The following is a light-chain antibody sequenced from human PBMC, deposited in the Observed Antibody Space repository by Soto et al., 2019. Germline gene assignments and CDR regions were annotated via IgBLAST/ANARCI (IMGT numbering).Light chain of an antibody. J-gene: IGKJ5*01. Sequence: EIVLTPCQSGLPLSPGARATLSCWALQSVSSYLAWYQQKPGQAPRLLIYDASNRATGIPARFSGSGSGTDFTLTISSLEPEDFAVYYCQQRSNWPLRITFGQGSRLAI. CDR1: QSVSSY. CDR2: DAS. V-gene: IGKV3-11*01. CDR3: QQRSNWPLRIT.